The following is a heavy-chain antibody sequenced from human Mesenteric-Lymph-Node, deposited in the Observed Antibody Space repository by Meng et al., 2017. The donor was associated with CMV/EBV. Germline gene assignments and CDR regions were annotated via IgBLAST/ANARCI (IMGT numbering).Heavy chain of an antibody. D-gene: IGHD6-13*01. CDR1: GYSFSTYW. J-gene: IGHJ4*02. V-gene: IGHV5-51*01. CDR2: IYPDDSDT. CDR3: ARTRRGSTLDS. Sequence: GGSLRLSCKVSGYSFSTYWIGWVRQMPGKGLEWMGMIYPDDSDTKYSPSFQGQVTISADKSISTAYIQWTSLKASDTAMYYCARTRRGSTLDSWGQGTVVTVSS.